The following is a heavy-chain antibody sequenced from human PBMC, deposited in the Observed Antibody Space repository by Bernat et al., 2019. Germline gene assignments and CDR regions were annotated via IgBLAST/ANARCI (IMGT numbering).Heavy chain of an antibody. V-gene: IGHV4-39*01. CDR1: GGSISSDIYY. Sequence: QLQLQESGPGLVKPSETLSLTCTVSGGSISSDIYYWGWVRQPPEKGLDWIGSIYYSGSTYYNPSLKSRVTISVDTSKNQFSLRLSSVTAADTAVYYCARHAGFKGTSFFGGNGCDCWGQGTLVTVSS. CDR3: ARHAGFKGTSFFGGNGCDC. J-gene: IGHJ4*02. D-gene: IGHD4-23*01. CDR2: IYYSGST.